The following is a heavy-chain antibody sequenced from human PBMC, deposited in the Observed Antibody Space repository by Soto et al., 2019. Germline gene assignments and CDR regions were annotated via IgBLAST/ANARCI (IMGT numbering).Heavy chain of an antibody. CDR1: GFTFSGYA. D-gene: IGHD1-1*01. J-gene: IGHJ6*02. CDR2: ISYDGSNK. CDR3: ARDPNWKNYYYTMHV. V-gene: IGHV3-30-3*01. Sequence: QVQLVESGGGVVQPGRSLRLSCAASGFTFSGYAMHWVRQAPGKGLEWVAVISYDGSNKYYADSVRGRFTLSRDNSKNTLYLQMNSLRPEDTAVYYCARDPNWKNYYYTMHVWGQGTTVTVSS.